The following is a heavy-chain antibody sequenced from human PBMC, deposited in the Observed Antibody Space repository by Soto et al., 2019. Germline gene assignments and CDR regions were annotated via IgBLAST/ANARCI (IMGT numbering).Heavy chain of an antibody. CDR2: IIGSGAST. Sequence: PGGSLRLSCAASGFTFSSYAMSWVRQAPGKGLEWVSAIIGSGASTFYADSVKGRFTISRDNSKNTLYLQMNSLRAEDTAVYYCAKDRAWNWNYLGPADYWGQGTLVTVSS. D-gene: IGHD1-7*01. J-gene: IGHJ4*02. V-gene: IGHV3-23*01. CDR1: GFTFSSYA. CDR3: AKDRAWNWNYLGPADY.